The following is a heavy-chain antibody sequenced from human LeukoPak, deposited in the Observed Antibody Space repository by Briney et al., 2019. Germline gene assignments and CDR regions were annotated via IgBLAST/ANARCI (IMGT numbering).Heavy chain of an antibody. Sequence: ASVKVSCNASGYTFTSYYMHWGRQSPGQGLEGMGIINPIGGSTSYAQKFQGRFTITRDTSKSTVYMEMSSLRSEDTAVYYCARDVEMATIYFDYWGQGTLVTVSS. V-gene: IGHV1-46*01. CDR2: INPIGGST. J-gene: IGHJ4*02. CDR1: GYTFTSYY. D-gene: IGHD5-24*01. CDR3: ARDVEMATIYFDY.